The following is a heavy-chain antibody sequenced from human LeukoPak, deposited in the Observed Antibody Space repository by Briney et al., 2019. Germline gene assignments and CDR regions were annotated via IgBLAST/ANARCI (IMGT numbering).Heavy chain of an antibody. CDR3: APGATLHY. CDR1: GFTFSSYS. V-gene: IGHV3-48*01. Sequence: GGSLRLSCAASGFTFSSYSMNWARQAPGKGLEWVSYISSSSSTIYYADSVKGRFTISRDNSKNTLYLQMNSLRAEDTAVYYCAPGATLHYWGQGTLVTVSS. J-gene: IGHJ4*02. CDR2: ISSSSSTI. D-gene: IGHD1-26*01.